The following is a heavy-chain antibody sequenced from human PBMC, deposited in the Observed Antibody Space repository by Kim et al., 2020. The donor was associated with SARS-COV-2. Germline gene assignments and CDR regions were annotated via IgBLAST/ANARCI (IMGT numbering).Heavy chain of an antibody. CDR1: GFTFSNYW. J-gene: IGHJ5*02. Sequence: GGSLRLSCEASGFTFSNYWMNWVRQGPGKGLVWVSRINSDGGDTHYADSVKGRFTISRDNAENTLHLQLNRLGVEDTAIYYCARGTFQQGFDPWGQGTLVTVSS. V-gene: IGHV3-74*01. CDR3: ARGTFQQGFDP. CDR2: INSDGGDT.